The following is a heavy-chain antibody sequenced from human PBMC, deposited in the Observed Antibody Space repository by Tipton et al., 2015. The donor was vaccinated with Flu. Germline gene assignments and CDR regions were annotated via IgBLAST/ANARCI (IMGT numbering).Heavy chain of an antibody. V-gene: IGHV4-59*01. D-gene: IGHD3-10*01. Sequence: LRLSCTVSGAPIASYYFSWFRQPTGKGLEWIGYFYNRGTAKYNPSLQSRVIISVDTSKEEFSLNLTSVTAADTAVYYCARRGLRDRAYEDWGQGTLVTVSS. CDR3: ARRGLRDRAYED. J-gene: IGHJ4*02. CDR1: GAPIASYY. CDR2: FYNRGTA.